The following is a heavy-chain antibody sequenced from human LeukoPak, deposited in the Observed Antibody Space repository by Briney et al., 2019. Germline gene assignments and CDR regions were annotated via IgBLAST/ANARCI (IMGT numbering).Heavy chain of an antibody. CDR2: IYSSVST. CDR3: ARGRYDGSGYFFFDF. D-gene: IGHD3-22*01. V-gene: IGHV4-4*07. Sequence: SETLSLTCSVYGDSISSHYWSWLRQPAGEGLEWVGHIYSSVSTNYNPSLESRVTISLDTSKNQFSLNLGSVTAADTAVYYCARGRYDGSGYFFFDFWGQGTLVAVSS. CDR1: GDSISSHY. J-gene: IGHJ4*02.